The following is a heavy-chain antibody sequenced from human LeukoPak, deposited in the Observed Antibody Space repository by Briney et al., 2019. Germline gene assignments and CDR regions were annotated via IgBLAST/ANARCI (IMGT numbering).Heavy chain of an antibody. CDR1: GGSISSGGYY. CDR2: IYYSGST. CDR3: ARDSRKYSSGYFDY. V-gene: IGHV4-61*08. D-gene: IGHD6-19*01. Sequence: SQTLSLTCTVSGGSISSGGYYWSWIRQPPGKGLEWIGYIYYSGSTNYNPSLKSRVTISVDTSKNQFSLKLSSVTAADTAVYYCARDSRKYSSGYFDYWGQGTLVTVSS. J-gene: IGHJ4*02.